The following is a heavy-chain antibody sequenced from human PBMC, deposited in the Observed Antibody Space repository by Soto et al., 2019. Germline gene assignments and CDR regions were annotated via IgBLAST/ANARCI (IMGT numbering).Heavy chain of an antibody. Sequence: GGSLRLSCAASGFTFSNHAMSWVRQAPGKGLEWVSTVSGSGGGSYYGDSVEGRFTISRDNSNNMLFLQMNSLRAEDTALYYCAKSYCGGGRCFQFDCWGQGTQVTVSS. J-gene: IGHJ4*02. CDR1: GFTFSNHA. D-gene: IGHD2-15*01. V-gene: IGHV3-23*01. CDR3: AKSYCGGGRCFQFDC. CDR2: VSGSGGGS.